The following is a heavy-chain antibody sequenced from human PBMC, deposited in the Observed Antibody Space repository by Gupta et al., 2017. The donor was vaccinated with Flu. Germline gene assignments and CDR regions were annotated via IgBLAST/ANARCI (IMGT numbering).Heavy chain of an antibody. CDR3: AGDRGIALAGDYCGVDV. Sequence: YWACIRYHPGKGTEWIGYIHDSGSTHYNPPPQSRVTMSVDTSKNQLALSLTSVTDADMDVYHCAGDRGIALAGDYCGVDVWGQGTTVTVSS. D-gene: IGHD3-10*01. V-gene: IGHV4-31*02. CDR2: IHDSGST. CDR1: Y. J-gene: IGHJ6*02.